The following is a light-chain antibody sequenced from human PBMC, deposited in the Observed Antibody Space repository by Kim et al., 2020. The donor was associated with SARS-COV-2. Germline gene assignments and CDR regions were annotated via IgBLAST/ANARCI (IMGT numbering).Light chain of an antibody. J-gene: IGKJ2*01. CDR1: QSVASN. V-gene: IGKV3-15*01. Sequence: SVSPGEIATLSCRASQSVASNLAWYQQKAGQAPRLLIYGASTRATGVPARFSGSGSGTEFTLTIDSLQSEDFAVYYCQQYNRRPPTFGQWIKLEI. CDR3: QQYNRRPPT. CDR2: GAS.